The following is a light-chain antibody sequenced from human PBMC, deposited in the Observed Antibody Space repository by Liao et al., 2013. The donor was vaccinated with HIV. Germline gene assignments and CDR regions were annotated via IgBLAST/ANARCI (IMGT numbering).Light chain of an antibody. CDR2: KDS. V-gene: IGLV3-25*03. Sequence: SYELTQAPSVSVSPGQTARITCSGDALPKQYAYWYQQKPGQAPVVVIYKDSERPSGIPERFSGSSSGTTVTLTISGVQAEDEADYYCQAWDSSTAVFGGGTKLTVL. CDR1: ALPKQY. CDR3: QAWDSSTAV. J-gene: IGLJ3*02.